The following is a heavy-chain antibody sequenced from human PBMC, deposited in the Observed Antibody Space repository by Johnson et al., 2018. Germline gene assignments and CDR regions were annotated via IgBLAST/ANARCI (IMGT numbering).Heavy chain of an antibody. CDR3: ASVEMATEYYYYYYMDV. V-gene: IGHV3-30*03. J-gene: IGHJ6*03. CDR1: GFTFSSYG. Sequence: QVQLVESGGGVVQPGRSLRLSCAASGFTFSSYGMHWVRQAPGKGLEWVAVISYDGSNKYYADSVKGRFTISRDNSKNTLYLQMNSLRAEDTAVYYCASVEMATEYYYYYYMDVWGKGTTVTVSS. D-gene: IGHD5-24*01. CDR2: ISYDGSNK.